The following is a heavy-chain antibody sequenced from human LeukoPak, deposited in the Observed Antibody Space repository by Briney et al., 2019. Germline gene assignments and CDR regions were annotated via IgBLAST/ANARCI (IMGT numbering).Heavy chain of an antibody. J-gene: IGHJ3*02. CDR2: IYYSGTT. V-gene: IGHV4-39*01. D-gene: IGHD1-14*01. Sequence: SETLSLTCTVSGGSFSSSDYYWGWIRQPPGKGLEWIGSIYYSGTTYYNPSLKSRVTISVDTSKKQFSLKLRSVTAADTAVYYCARHEWGITDAFDIWGQGTMVTVSS. CDR3: ARHEWGITDAFDI. CDR1: GGSFSSSDYY.